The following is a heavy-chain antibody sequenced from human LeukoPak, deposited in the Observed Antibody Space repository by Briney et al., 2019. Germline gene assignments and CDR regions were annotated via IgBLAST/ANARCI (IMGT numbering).Heavy chain of an antibody. D-gene: IGHD3-22*01. V-gene: IGHV1-2*06. CDR2: INPNSGGT. Sequence: ASVKVSCKASGYTFTAYYMHWVRQAPGQGLEWMGRINPNSGGTNDAQKFQGRVTMTRDTSISTAYMELSRLRSDDTAVYYCARDGDYDSSGFFLDYWGQGTLVTVSS. CDR1: GYTFTAYY. CDR3: ARDGDYDSSGFFLDY. J-gene: IGHJ4*02.